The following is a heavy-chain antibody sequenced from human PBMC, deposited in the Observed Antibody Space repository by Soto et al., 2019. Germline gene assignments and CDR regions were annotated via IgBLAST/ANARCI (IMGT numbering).Heavy chain of an antibody. J-gene: IGHJ4*02. CDR1: GFTFSSYG. CDR2: IWYDGSNK. CDR3: ARDIEYSSSVLDY. Sequence: PVGSLRLSCAASGFTFSSYGMHWVRQAPGKGLEWVAVIWYDGSNKYYADSVKGRFTISRDNSKNTLYLQMNSLRAEDTAVYYCARDIEYSSSVLDYWSQGTLVTVSS. D-gene: IGHD6-6*01. V-gene: IGHV3-33*01.